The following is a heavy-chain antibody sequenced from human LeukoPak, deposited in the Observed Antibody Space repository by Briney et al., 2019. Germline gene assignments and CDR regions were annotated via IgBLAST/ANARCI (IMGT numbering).Heavy chain of an antibody. J-gene: IGHJ4*02. CDR3: AKLGFSPYGDHWGY. Sequence: QAGGSLRLSCAASGFTFNNYAMSWVRQAPGKGLEWVSAISGSGGSTYYADSVKGRFTISRDNSKNTLYLQMNSLRAEDTAVYYCAKLGFSPYGDHWGYWGQGTLVTVSS. V-gene: IGHV3-23*01. CDR1: GFTFNNYA. CDR2: ISGSGGST. D-gene: IGHD4-17*01.